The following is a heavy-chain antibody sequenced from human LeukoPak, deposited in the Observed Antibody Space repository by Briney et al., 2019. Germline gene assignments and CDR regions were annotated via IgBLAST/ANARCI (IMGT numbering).Heavy chain of an antibody. V-gene: IGHV4-34*01. Sequence: SETLSLTCAVYGGSFSGYYWSWIRQPPGRGRAGMGEINLIESTNYNPPLKSRVTISVDTSKNQFSLKLSSVTAADTAVYYCARVSDNSGSYLAYFDYWAREPWSPSPQ. CDR3: ARVSDNSGSYLAYFDY. D-gene: IGHD1-26*01. J-gene: IGHJ4*02. CDR2: INLIEST. CDR1: GGSFSGYY.